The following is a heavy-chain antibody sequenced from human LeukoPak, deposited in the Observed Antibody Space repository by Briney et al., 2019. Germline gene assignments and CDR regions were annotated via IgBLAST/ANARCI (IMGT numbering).Heavy chain of an antibody. CDR3: ARIPKDRMLDP. CDR2: IYYSGST. V-gene: IGHV4-61*01. Sequence: SETLSLTCTVSGYSISSGYYWSWIRQPPGKGLEWIGYIYYSGSTNYNPSLKSRVTISVDTSKNQFSLKLSSVTAADTAVYYCARIPKDRMLDPWGQGTLVTVSS. CDR1: GYSISSGYY. D-gene: IGHD2-15*01. J-gene: IGHJ5*02.